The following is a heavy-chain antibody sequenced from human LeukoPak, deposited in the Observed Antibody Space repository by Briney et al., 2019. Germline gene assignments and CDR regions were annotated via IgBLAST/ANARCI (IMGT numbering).Heavy chain of an antibody. CDR2: ISSSGSSI. D-gene: IGHD6-19*01. CDR3: ARGIAVAGDAFDI. CDR1: GFTFSDSY. V-gene: IGHV3-11*01. J-gene: IGHJ3*02. Sequence: GGSLRLSCVVSGFTFSDSYMSWIRQAPGKGLEWVSQISSSGSSIQYADSVKGRFTISRDNAKNSLYLQMDSLRAEDTAVYYCARGIAVAGDAFDIWGQGTMVTVSS.